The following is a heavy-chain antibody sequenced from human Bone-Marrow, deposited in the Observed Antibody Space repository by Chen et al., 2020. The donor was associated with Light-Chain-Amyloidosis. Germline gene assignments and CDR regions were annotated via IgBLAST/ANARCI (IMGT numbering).Heavy chain of an antibody. V-gene: IGHV3-23*01. Sequence: EVQLLESGGGLVQPGGSLSLSCAASGFTFSDYDLGWVRQAPGKGLEWVSGVSGSGSDTYYADSVKGRFTISRDNSKNTLYLQMNRGRVEDTAVYYCAKDFKYSSGWYRHDHWGQGTLVTVSS. CDR2: VSGSGSDT. D-gene: IGHD6-13*01. CDR1: GFTFSDYD. CDR3: AKDFKYSSGWYRHDH. J-gene: IGHJ4*02.